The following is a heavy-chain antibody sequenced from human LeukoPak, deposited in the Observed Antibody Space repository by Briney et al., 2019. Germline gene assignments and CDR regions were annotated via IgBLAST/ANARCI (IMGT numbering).Heavy chain of an antibody. V-gene: IGHV3-7*01. CDR3: ARERDGRFFDY. CDR1: GLTFSSYW. Sequence: GGSLRLSCAVSGLTFSSYWMSWVRQAPGKGLEWVANINQDGSEKYFVDSVKGRFTISRDNDKNSLHLQMNTLRAEDTAVYYCARERDGRFFDYWGQGTLVTVSS. D-gene: IGHD5-24*01. J-gene: IGHJ4*02. CDR2: INQDGSEK.